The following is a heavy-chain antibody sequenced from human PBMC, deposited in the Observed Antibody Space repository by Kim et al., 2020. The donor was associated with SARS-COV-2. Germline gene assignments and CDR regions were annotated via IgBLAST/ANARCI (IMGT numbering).Heavy chain of an antibody. CDR3: ARDNLLRCSSTSCSPNTYYYYGMDV. V-gene: IGHV1-18*04. J-gene: IGHJ6*02. Sequence: ASVKVSCKASGYTFTSYGISWVRQAPGQGLEWMGWISAYNGNTNYAQKLQGRVTMTTDTSTSTAYMELRSLRSDDTAVYYCARDNLLRCSSTSCSPNTYYYYGMDVWGQGTTVTVSS. D-gene: IGHD2-2*01. CDR2: ISAYNGNT. CDR1: GYTFTSYG.